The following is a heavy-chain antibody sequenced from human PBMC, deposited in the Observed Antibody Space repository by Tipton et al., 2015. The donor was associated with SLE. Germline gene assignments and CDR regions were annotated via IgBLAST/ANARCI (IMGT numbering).Heavy chain of an antibody. J-gene: IGHJ4*02. D-gene: IGHD3-16*02. Sequence: TLSLTCTVSGGSISSSSYYWGWIRQPPGKGLEWIGSSYYSGSTYYNPSLKSRVTISVDTSKNQFSLKLSSVTAADTAVYYCASMITFGGVIGKFDYWGQGTLVTVSS. CDR3: ASMITFGGVIGKFDY. V-gene: IGHV4-39*01. CDR2: SYYSGST. CDR1: GGSISSSSYY.